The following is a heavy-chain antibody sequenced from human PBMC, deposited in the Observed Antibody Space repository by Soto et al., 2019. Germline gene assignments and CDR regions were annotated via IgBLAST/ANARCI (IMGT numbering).Heavy chain of an antibody. CDR1: GFTFSSYD. V-gene: IGHV3-48*02. D-gene: IGHD3-22*01. J-gene: IGHJ5*02. CDR3: ARGADYDSSGIRLNWFDP. CDR2: IRSSSSTI. Sequence: EVQLEESGRGLVQPGRSLRLSCAASGFTFSSYDMNWVRQAPRKGPEWVSYIRSSSSTINYADSVKRRFTISSDNAKNSLYLQMNSLRDEDTAVYYCARGADYDSSGIRLNWFDPWGQGTLVTVSS.